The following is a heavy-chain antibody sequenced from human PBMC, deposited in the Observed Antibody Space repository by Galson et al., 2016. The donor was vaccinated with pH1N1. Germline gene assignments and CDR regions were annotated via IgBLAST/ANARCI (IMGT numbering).Heavy chain of an antibody. CDR1: GYSFTRYW. CDR2: VNPGGSTI. D-gene: IGHD4-17*01. Sequence: QSGAEVKKPGESLKISCKASGYSFTRYWIAWVRQVPGKGLEWVGVVNPGGSTIRYSPPFQGQVTISCDKSINPAYLRWISLKASDTATYYCARQYDFGDYRGDAFDIWGQGTMVTVSS. CDR3: ARQYDFGDYRGDAFDI. J-gene: IGHJ3*02. V-gene: IGHV5-51*03.